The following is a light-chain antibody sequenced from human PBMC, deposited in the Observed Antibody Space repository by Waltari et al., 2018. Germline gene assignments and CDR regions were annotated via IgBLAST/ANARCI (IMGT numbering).Light chain of an antibody. CDR3: AAWDNSLSGWV. J-gene: IGLJ3*02. CDR1: RSNIGNNY. Sequence: QSVLTQPPSASGTPGQRVTISCSGIRSNIGNNYVFWYQQPPGTAPKLLIYRNEQLPAGVPDRFSGSKSGTSASLAIGGLRSEDEADYHWAAWDNSLSGWVFGEGTKLTVL. V-gene: IGLV1-47*01. CDR2: RNE.